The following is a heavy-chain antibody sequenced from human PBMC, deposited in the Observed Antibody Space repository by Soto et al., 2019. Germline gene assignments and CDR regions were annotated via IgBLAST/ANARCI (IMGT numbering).Heavy chain of an antibody. J-gene: IGHJ6*02. CDR2: IKSKTDGGTT. D-gene: IGHD4-17*01. CDR1: GFTFSNAW. Sequence: GGSLRLSCAASGFTFSNAWMNWVRQAPGKGLEWVGRIKSKTDGGTTDYNAPVKGRFTISRDDSKNTLYLQMNSLKTEDTAVYYCTTDLVSTTASYYYYGMDVWGQGTTVTVSS. CDR3: TTDLVSTTASYYYYGMDV. V-gene: IGHV3-15*07.